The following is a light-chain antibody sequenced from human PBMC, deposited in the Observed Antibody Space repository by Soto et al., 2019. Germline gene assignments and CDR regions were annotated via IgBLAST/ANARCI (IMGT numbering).Light chain of an antibody. J-gene: IGLJ2*01. CDR3: CSYAGGSTPVV. CDR1: SSDVGSYSL. CDR2: EGS. V-gene: IGLV2-23*01. Sequence: QSALTQPPSVSGSPGQSITISCTGTSSDVGSYSLVSWYQQHPGKAPKLMIYEGSKRPSGVSNRFSGSKSGNTASLTISGLQAEDEADYYCCSYAGGSTPVVLGGGTKVTVL.